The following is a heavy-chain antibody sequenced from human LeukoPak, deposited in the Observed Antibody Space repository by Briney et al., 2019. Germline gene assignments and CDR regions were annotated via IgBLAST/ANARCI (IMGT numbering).Heavy chain of an antibody. V-gene: IGHV1-69*06. Sequence: SVKVSCKASGGTFGTDALAWVRQVPGQGPEWMGRIIPVFGTTNYAETFQGRVAITADISTSTAYMQLSSLRSEDTAVYYCAREAGIAITGTIWYFDLWGRGTLVTVSS. CDR3: AREAGIAITGTIWYFDL. CDR2: IIPVFGTT. J-gene: IGHJ2*01. CDR1: GGTFGTDA. D-gene: IGHD1/OR15-1a*01.